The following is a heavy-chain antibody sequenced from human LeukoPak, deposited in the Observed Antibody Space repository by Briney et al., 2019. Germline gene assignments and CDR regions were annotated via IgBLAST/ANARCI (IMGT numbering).Heavy chain of an antibody. J-gene: IGHJ1*01. D-gene: IGHD3-9*01. CDR1: GGSISSGSYY. V-gene: IGHV4-61*02. CDR2: IYTSGST. Sequence: SQTLSLTCTVSGGSISSGSYYWSWIRQPAGKGLEWIGRIYTSGSTNYNPSLKSRVTISVDTSKNQFSLKLSSVTAADTAVYYCARHDILTGLDAEYFQHWGQGTLVTVSS. CDR3: ARHDILTGLDAEYFQH.